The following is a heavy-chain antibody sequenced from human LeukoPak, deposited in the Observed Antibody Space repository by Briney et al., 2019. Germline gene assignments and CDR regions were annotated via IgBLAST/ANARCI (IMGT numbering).Heavy chain of an antibody. CDR1: GYTFSNYY. D-gene: IGHD3-3*01. Sequence: ASVKVSCKASGYTFSNYYMHWVRQAPGQGLEWMGIINPSVGSASSAQKFQGRVTMTRNTSISTAYMELSNLRSEDTAVYYCARVWTYYDFWSGYYPTYFDYWGQGTLVTVSS. CDR3: ARVWTYYDFWSGYYPTYFDY. V-gene: IGHV1-46*01. J-gene: IGHJ4*02. CDR2: INPSVGSA.